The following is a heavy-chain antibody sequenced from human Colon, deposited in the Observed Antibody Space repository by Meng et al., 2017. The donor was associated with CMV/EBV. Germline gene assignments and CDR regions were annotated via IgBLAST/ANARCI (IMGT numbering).Heavy chain of an antibody. Sequence: SETLSLTCAVYGGSFSGYYWSWIRQPPGKGPEWIGSIFHSGVTYYNPSLKSRVTISVDTSKNQFSLKLSSVSAADTAVYYCARITTVPYWFDPWGQGILVTVSS. CDR3: ARITTVPYWFDP. V-gene: IGHV4-34*12. J-gene: IGHJ5*02. CDR1: GGSFSGYY. CDR2: IFHSGVT. D-gene: IGHD1-1*01.